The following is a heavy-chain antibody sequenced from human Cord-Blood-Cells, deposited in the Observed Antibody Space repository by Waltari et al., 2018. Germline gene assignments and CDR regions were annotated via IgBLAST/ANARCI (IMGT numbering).Heavy chain of an antibody. V-gene: IGHV4-34*01. D-gene: IGHD6-13*01. CDR3: ARAYSSSWYVGY. CDR2: INHSGST. Sequence: QVQLQQWGAGLLKPSETLSLTCAVYGGSFSGYYWSWIRPPPGKGLEWIGEINHSGSTNYNPSLKSRVTISVDTSKNQFSLKLSSVTAADTAVYYCARAYSSSWYVGYWGQGTLVTVSS. J-gene: IGHJ4*02. CDR1: GGSFSGYY.